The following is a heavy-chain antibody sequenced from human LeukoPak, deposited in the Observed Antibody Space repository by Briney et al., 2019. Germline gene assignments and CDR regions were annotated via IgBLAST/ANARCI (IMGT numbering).Heavy chain of an antibody. V-gene: IGHV5-51*01. CDR1: GYSFTSYW. D-gene: IGHD5-24*01. CDR3: ARRRDGYNYPPDY. Sequence: GESLKISCRGSGYSFTSYWIGWVRHMPGKGLEWMGIIYPGDSDTRYSPSFQGQVTISADKSISTAYLQWSSLKASDTAMYYCARRRDGYNYPPDYWGQGTLVTVSS. J-gene: IGHJ4*02. CDR2: IYPGDSDT.